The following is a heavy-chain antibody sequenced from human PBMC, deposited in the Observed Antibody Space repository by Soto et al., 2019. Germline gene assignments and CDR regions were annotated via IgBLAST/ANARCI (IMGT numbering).Heavy chain of an antibody. CDR1: GFTFSSYS. D-gene: IGHD2-8*02. V-gene: IGHV3-21*01. Sequence: PVGSLRLSCAASGFTFSSYSMNWVRQAPGKGLEWVSSISSSSSYIYYADSVKGRFTISRDNAKNSLYLQMNSLRAEDTAVYYCARDRLARVVYHDYGWDYGMDVWGQGTTVIVSS. CDR3: ARDRLARVVYHDYGWDYGMDV. J-gene: IGHJ6*02. CDR2: ISSSSSYI.